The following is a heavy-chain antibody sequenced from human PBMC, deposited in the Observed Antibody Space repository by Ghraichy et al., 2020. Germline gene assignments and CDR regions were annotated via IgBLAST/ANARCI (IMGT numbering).Heavy chain of an antibody. V-gene: IGHV3-30*18. Sequence: GGSLRLSCAASGFTFSDYGMNWVRQAPGKGLEWVAVISNDGYKQYYADSVEGRFTISRDNSKNMVYLQMNSLRAEDTAVYYCAKERSSGNVDYWGQGTQLTVSS. CDR3: AKERSSGNVDY. D-gene: IGHD6-19*01. J-gene: IGHJ4*02. CDR1: GFTFSDYG. CDR2: ISNDGYKQ.